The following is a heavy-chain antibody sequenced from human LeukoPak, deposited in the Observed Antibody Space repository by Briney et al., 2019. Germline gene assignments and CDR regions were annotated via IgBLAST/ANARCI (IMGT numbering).Heavy chain of an antibody. CDR2: ISGSGGST. Sequence: PGGSLRLSCAASGFTFSSYGMSWVRQAPGEGLEWVSAISGSGGSTYYADSVKGRFTISRDNAKNSLYLQMNSLRAEDTAVYYCASHGGVNTVTTLSNYYYYMDVWGKGTTVTVSS. J-gene: IGHJ6*03. CDR1: GFTFSSYG. CDR3: ASHGGVNTVTTLSNYYYYMDV. V-gene: IGHV3-23*01. D-gene: IGHD4-17*01.